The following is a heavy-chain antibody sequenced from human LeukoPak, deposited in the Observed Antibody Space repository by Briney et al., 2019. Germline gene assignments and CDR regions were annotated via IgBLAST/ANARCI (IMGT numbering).Heavy chain of an antibody. CDR3: AKGMRVTVTSTIDY. CDR2: ISWNSGNV. CDR1: GFILDDYG. D-gene: IGHD4-11*01. V-gene: IGHV3-9*01. J-gene: IGHJ4*02. Sequence: GGSLRLSCAASGFILDDYGMHWVRQAPGKGLEWVSGISWNSGNVDYADSAKGRFTISRDNAKNSLYLQMNSLRPEDTAVYYCAKGMRVTVTSTIDYWGQGTLVTVSS.